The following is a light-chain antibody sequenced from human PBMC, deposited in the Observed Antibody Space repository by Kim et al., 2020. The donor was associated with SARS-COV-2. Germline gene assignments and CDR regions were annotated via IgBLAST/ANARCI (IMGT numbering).Light chain of an antibody. CDR2: GAS. Sequence: VSPGERATLSCRASQSVSSNLAWYQQKPGQAPRLLIYGASTRATGIPARFSGSGSGTEFTLTISSLQSEDFAVYYCHQYNNWPRLFGGGTKVDIK. CDR1: QSVSSN. CDR3: HQYNNWPRL. V-gene: IGKV3-15*01. J-gene: IGKJ4*01.